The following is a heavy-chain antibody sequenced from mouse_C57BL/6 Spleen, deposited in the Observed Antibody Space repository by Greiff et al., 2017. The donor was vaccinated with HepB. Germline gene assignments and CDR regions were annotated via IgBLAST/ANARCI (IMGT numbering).Heavy chain of an antibody. J-gene: IGHJ4*01. V-gene: IGHV1-63*01. CDR1: GYTFTNYW. D-gene: IGHD2-5*01. CDR2: IYPGGGYT. Sequence: QVQLQQSGAELVRPGTSVKMSCKASGYTFTNYWIGWAKQRPGHGLEWIGDIYPGGGYTNYNEKFKGKATLTADKSSSTAYMQFSSLTSEDSAIYYCAYYSNYGAMDYWGQGTSVTVSS. CDR3: AYYSNYGAMDY.